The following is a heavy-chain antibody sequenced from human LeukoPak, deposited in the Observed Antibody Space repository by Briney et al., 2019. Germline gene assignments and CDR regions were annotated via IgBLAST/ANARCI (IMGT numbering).Heavy chain of an antibody. CDR2: IYYSGST. J-gene: IGHJ3*02. CDR3: ARGTEVPAAIKDAFDI. D-gene: IGHD2-2*02. V-gene: IGHV4-39*07. Sequence: SETLSLTCTVSGGSISSSRYYWGWIRQPPGKGLEWIGSIYYSGSTNYHPSLKSRVTISVDTSKNQFSLKLSPVTAADTAVYYCARGTEVPAAIKDAFDIWGQGTMVTVSS. CDR1: GGSISSSRYY.